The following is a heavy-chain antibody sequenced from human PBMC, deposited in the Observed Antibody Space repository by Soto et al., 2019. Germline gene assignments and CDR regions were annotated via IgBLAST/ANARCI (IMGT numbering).Heavy chain of an antibody. Sequence: PSETLSLTCTVSGGSISSSSYYWGWIRQPPGKRLEWIGSIYYSGSTYYNPSLKSRVTISVDTSKNQFSLKLSSVTAADTAVYYCASLGLEVVPAAGTDYWGQGTLVTVSS. D-gene: IGHD2-2*01. CDR3: ASLGLEVVPAAGTDY. V-gene: IGHV4-39*01. CDR2: IYYSGST. CDR1: GGSISSSSYY. J-gene: IGHJ4*02.